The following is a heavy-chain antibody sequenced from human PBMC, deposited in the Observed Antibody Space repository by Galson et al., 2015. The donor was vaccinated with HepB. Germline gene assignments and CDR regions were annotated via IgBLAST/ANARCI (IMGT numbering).Heavy chain of an antibody. CDR2: ISSDGGHK. J-gene: IGHJ4*02. V-gene: IGHV3-74*01. D-gene: IGHD6-19*01. CDR1: GFTFSGYW. CDR3: ARGSSDWYGIDY. Sequence: SLRLSCAASGFTFSGYWIHWVRQVPGKGLVWVSRISSDGGHKNYADSVQGRFTISRDNAKNTLFLQMNSLSADDTAVYYCARGSSDWYGIDYWGQGILVTGSS.